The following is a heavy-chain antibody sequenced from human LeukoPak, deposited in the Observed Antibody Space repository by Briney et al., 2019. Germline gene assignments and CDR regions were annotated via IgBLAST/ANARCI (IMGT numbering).Heavy chain of an antibody. CDR1: GFTFSSYS. CDR3: ARDRGIAAAGSSDY. V-gene: IGHV3-21*01. Sequence: PGGSLRLSCAASGFTFSSYSMNWVRQAPGKGLEWVSSISSSSTYIYYADSVKGRFTISRDNAKNSLYLQMNSLRAEDTAVYYCARDRGIAAAGSSDYWGRGTLVTVSS. D-gene: IGHD6-13*01. J-gene: IGHJ4*02. CDR2: ISSSSTYI.